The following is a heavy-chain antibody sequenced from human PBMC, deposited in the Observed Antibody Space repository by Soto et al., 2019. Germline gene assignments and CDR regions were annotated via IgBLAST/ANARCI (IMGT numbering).Heavy chain of an antibody. CDR2: ISGSGGST. Sequence: GGSLRLSCAASGFTFSSYAMSWVRQAPGKGLEWVSAISGSGGSTYYADSVKGRFTISRDNSKNTLYLQMNSLRAEDTAVYYCAKGGYYDSSGYYLYWGQGTLVTSPQ. V-gene: IGHV3-23*01. CDR3: AKGGYYDSSGYYLY. D-gene: IGHD3-22*01. CDR1: GFTFSSYA. J-gene: IGHJ4*02.